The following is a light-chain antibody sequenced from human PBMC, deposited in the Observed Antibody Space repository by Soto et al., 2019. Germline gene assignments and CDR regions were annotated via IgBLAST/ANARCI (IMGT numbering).Light chain of an antibody. CDR1: QNIMNY. Sequence: DIQMTQSPSSLSASVGDRVTITCRASQNIMNYLNWYQQKPGRAPQLLIYVASRLESGVPSRFSGSGSGTDFTLTISSLQPEDFATYYCQQSYNAPITFGQGTRLEIK. J-gene: IGKJ5*01. CDR2: VAS. CDR3: QQSYNAPIT. V-gene: IGKV1-39*01.